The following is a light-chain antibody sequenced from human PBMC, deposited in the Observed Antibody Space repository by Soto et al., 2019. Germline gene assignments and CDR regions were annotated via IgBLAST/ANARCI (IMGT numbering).Light chain of an antibody. CDR2: GAS. CDR1: QGISTW. J-gene: IGKJ2*01. V-gene: IGKV1-12*01. Sequence: DIQMTQSPSSVSASVGDRVTLTCRVSQGISTWLAWYQQKPGKVPKLLIYGASRLQTGVPSRFSGSGSGTDFTLTISSLQPEDFATYYCQQASSLPHTFGQGTRVEIK. CDR3: QQASSLPHT.